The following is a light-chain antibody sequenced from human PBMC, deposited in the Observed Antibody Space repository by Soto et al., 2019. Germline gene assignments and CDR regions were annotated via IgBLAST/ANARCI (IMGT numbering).Light chain of an antibody. J-gene: IGKJ1*01. Sequence: EIALTQSPGTLSLSPGERATLSCRASQSVRSSYLAWYQQNTAEAPRLLIYGASSRATGIPARFSGSGSGADFTLTISRLEPEDFAVYYCQQYGSSPPWTFGQGTKVDIK. V-gene: IGKV3-20*01. CDR1: QSVRSSY. CDR2: GAS. CDR3: QQYGSSPPWT.